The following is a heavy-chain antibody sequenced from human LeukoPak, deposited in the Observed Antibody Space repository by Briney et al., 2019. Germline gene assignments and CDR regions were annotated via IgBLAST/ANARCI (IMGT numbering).Heavy chain of an antibody. CDR1: GYTFTSYG. D-gene: IGHD1-7*01. CDR3: ARSNWNYDWFDP. V-gene: IGHV1-8*03. CDR2: MNPNSGNT. J-gene: IGHJ5*02. Sequence: ASVKVSCKASGYTFTSYGISWVRQATGQGLEWMGWMNPNSGNTGYAQKFQGRVTITRNTSISTAYMELSSLRSEDTAVYYCARSNWNYDWFDPWGQGTLVTVSS.